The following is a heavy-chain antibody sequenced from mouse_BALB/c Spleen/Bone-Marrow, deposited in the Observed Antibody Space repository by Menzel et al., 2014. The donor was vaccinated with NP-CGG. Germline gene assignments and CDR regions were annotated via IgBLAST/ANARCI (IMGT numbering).Heavy chain of an antibody. D-gene: IGHD2-14*01. CDR1: GFSFSDHY. V-gene: IGHV5-4*02. CDR2: ISDGGGHT. J-gene: IGHJ3*01. Sequence: EVKLVESGGRLVKPGGSLKLSCAASGFSFSDHYMYWVRQTPEKRLEWVATISDGGGHTYYSDSVKGRFTISRDNAKNNLYLQMSGLKSEDTAMYHCARDGDYRYAWFSYWGQGTPVTVSA. CDR3: ARDGDYRYAWFSY.